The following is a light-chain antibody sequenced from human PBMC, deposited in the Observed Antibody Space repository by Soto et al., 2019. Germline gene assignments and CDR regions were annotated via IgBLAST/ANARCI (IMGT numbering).Light chain of an antibody. J-gene: IGLJ1*01. CDR3: AAWDDSLRGYV. CDR2: GNT. V-gene: IGLV1-47*02. Sequence: QSVLTQPPSLSGTPGQSVTISCSGSSSNIEGNTVHWYQHLPGTAPKLLIYGNTQRPSGVPDRFSGSKSGTSVSLAISGLRSEDEADYYCAAWDDSLRGYVFGTGTKLTVL. CDR1: SSNIEGNT.